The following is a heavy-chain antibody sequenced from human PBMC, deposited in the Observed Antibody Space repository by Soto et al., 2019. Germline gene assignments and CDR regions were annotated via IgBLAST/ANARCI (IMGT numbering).Heavy chain of an antibody. J-gene: IGHJ3*02. D-gene: IGHD3-22*01. Sequence: QLQLQESGPGLVKPSETLSLTCTVSGGSISSSSYYWGWIRQPPGKGLEWIGSIYYSGSTYYNPSLQRRVTISVDTSKNQFSLQLSSVTAADTAVYYCAPLPGDYYDSSGTPGDAFDIWGQGTMVTVSS. CDR2: IYYSGST. CDR1: GGSISSSSYY. V-gene: IGHV4-39*01. CDR3: APLPGDYYDSSGTPGDAFDI.